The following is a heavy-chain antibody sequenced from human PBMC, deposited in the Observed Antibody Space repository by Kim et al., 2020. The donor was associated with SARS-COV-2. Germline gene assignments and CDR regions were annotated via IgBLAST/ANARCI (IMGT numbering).Heavy chain of an antibody. V-gene: IGHV4-61*08. CDR3: ARGILVAGQMTFDR. J-gene: IGHJ4*02. CDR1: GGSVTSGAFS. Sequence: SETLSLTCTVSGGSVTSGAFSWSWIRQPPGKGLEWIGFVHHSGRTNYNPSLKSRLTISLDTSNNQFSLKLNSVAAADTAMYYCARGILVAGQMTFDRWGQGTLVTVSS. CDR2: VHHSGRT. D-gene: IGHD6-19*01.